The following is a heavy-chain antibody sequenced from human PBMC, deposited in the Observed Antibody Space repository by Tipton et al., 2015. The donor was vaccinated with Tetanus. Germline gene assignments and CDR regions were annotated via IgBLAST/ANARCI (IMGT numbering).Heavy chain of an antibody. D-gene: IGHD1-14*01. CDR2: LKHDATEE. J-gene: IGHJ4*02. V-gene: IGHV3-7*01. CDR1: GFAFSSYL. CDR3: ARDVTGTASGRR. Sequence: SLRLSCAASGFAFSSYLMTWVRQAPGKGLELVASLKHDATEEYYVDSVKGRFAISRDNARNLLFLQMNGLRVEDTAVYYCARDVTGTASGRRWGQGTLDTVSS.